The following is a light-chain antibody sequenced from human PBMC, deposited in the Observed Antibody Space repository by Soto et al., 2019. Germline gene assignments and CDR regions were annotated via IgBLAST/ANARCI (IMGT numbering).Light chain of an antibody. J-gene: IGKJ1*01. V-gene: IGKV3-20*01. CDR1: QTVNANY. Sequence: EVVLTQSPGTLSLAPGETATLSCRASQTVNANYLAWYQLKAGQAPRLLIYGASRRATGIPDRFTGSGSGTDFPPPFRGLGPEVLEVYYFQQFGDTWWRFAKGTKGKIK. CDR3: QQFGDTWWR. CDR2: GAS.